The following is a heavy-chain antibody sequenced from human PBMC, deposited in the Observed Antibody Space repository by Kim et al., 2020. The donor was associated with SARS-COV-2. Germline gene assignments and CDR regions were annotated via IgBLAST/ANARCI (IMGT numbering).Heavy chain of an antibody. Sequence: ASVKVSCKASGYTFTSYGISWVRQAPGQGLEWMGWISAYNGNTNYAQKLQGRVTMTTDTSTSTAYMELRSLRSDDTAVYYCARESGPYSSSFPFVPSFDPWGQGTLVTVSS. V-gene: IGHV1-18*01. CDR1: GYTFTSYG. D-gene: IGHD6-13*01. CDR2: ISAYNGNT. CDR3: ARESGPYSSSFPFVPSFDP. J-gene: IGHJ5*02.